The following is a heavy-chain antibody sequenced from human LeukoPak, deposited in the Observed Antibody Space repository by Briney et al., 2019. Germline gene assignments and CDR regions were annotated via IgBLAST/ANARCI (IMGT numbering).Heavy chain of an antibody. J-gene: IGHJ3*02. CDR1: GGSISSGSCY. V-gene: IGHV4-61*02. CDR3: ASIWGYDFWSRYAFDI. CDR2: IYTSGST. Sequence: PSQTLSLTCTVSGGSISSGSCYWSWIRQPAGKGLEWIGRIYTSGSTNYNPSLKSRVTISVDTSKNQFSLKLSSVTAADTAVYYCASIWGYDFWSRYAFDIWGQGTMVTVSS. D-gene: IGHD3-3*01.